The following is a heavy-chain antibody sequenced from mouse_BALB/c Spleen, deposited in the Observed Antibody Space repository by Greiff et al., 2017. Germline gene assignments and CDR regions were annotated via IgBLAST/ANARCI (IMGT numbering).Heavy chain of an antibody. D-gene: IGHD4-1*01. CDR3: ARAEWDGGNFDY. Sequence: QVQLQQSGAELVRPGTSVKVSCKASGYAFTNYLIEWVKQRPGQGLEWIGVINPGRGGTNYNEKFKGKATLTADKSSSTAYMQLSSLTSDDSAVYFCARAEWDGGNFDYWGQGTTLTVSS. J-gene: IGHJ2*01. V-gene: IGHV1-54*01. CDR2: INPGRGGT. CDR1: GYAFTNYL.